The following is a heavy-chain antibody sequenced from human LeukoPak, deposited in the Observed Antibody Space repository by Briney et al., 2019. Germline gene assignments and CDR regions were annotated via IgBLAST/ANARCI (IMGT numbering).Heavy chain of an antibody. CDR1: GYTFTSYG. J-gene: IGHJ3*02. V-gene: IGHV1-2*02. Sequence: ASVKVSCKASGYTFTSYGISWVRQAPGQGLEWMGWIDPNGGGTKYAQKFQGRVTMTRDTSITTAYMELTWLRSDDTAVYFCTRGGVSGLDALDIWGLGTMVTVSS. CDR2: IDPNGGGT. CDR3: TRGGVSGLDALDI. D-gene: IGHD3-16*01.